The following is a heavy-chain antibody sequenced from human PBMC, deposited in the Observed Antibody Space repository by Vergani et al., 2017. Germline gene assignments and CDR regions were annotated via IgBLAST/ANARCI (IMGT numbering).Heavy chain of an antibody. CDR3: ARSAYSSSWNYFMDV. Sequence: QVQLVQSGAEVKKPGASVKVSCKASGYTFTGYYMHWVRQAPGQGLEWMGWINPNSGGTNYAQKFQGWVTMTRDTTISTAYMGLSRLRSDDTAVYYCARSAYSSSWNYFMDVWSEGTSVTVSS. D-gene: IGHD6-13*01. V-gene: IGHV1-2*04. CDR1: GYTFTGYY. CDR2: INPNSGGT. J-gene: IGHJ6*04.